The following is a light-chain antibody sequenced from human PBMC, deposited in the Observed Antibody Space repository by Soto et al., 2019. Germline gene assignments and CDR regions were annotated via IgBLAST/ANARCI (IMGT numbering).Light chain of an antibody. J-gene: IGKJ1*01. CDR2: GAS. CDR1: QSVSSSN. V-gene: IGKV3-20*01. CDR3: QQYDRSPTWT. Sequence: EIVLTQSPGTLSLSPGERATLSCRASQSVSSSNLAWYQQKPGQAPTLLIYGASSRATGIPDRFSGSGSGTDFTLTISRLEAEDFAVYYCQQYDRSPTWTFGQGTRVEIK.